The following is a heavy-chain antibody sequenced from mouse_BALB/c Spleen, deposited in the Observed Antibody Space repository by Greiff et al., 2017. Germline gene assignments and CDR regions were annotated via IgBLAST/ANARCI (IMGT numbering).Heavy chain of an antibody. J-gene: IGHJ2*01. D-gene: IGHD2-1*01. CDR1: GFNIKDTY. CDR2: IDPANGNT. Sequence: VQLQQSGAELVKPGASVTLSCTASGFNIKDTYMHWVKQRPEQGLEWIGRIDPANGNTKYDPKFQGKATITADTSSNTAYLQLSSLTSEDTAVYYGAKMGNGGNYRYSFDYWGQGTTLTVSS. CDR3: AKMGNGGNYRYSFDY. V-gene: IGHV14-3*02.